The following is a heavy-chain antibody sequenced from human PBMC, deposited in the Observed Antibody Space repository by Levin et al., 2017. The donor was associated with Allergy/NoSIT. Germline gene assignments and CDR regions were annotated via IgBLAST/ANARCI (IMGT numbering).Heavy chain of an antibody. CDR3: ARILNWGSSVGGWYFDL. CDR2: IDWDDDK. CDR1: GFSLSTSGMC. D-gene: IGHD7-27*01. J-gene: IGHJ2*01. Sequence: QTLSLTCTFSGFSLSTSGMCVSWIRQPPGKALEWLALIDWDDDKYYSTSLKTRLTISKDTSKNQVVLTMTNMDPVDTATYYCARILNWGSSVGGWYFDLWGRGTLVTVSS. V-gene: IGHV2-70*01.